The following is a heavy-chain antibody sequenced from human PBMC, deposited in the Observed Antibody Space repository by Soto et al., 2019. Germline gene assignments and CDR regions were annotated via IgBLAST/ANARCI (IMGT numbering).Heavy chain of an antibody. CDR3: AKRAGTGGFFDY. CDR2: ISNGGANT. J-gene: IGHJ4*02. CDR1: GFPFRTYS. V-gene: IGHV3-23*01. Sequence: GGSLRLSCACSGFPFRTYSMSWVRQAPGKGLEWVSGISNGGANTYYADSVKGRSTISRDNSKNTLYLQVNNLRADDTAVYYCAKRAGTGGFFDYWGQGTLVTVSS. D-gene: IGHD1-1*01.